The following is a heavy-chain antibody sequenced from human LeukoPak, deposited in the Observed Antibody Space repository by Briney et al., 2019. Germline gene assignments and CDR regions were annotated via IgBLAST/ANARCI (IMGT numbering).Heavy chain of an antibody. V-gene: IGHV4-59*12. CDR1: GGSISSYY. Sequence: WETLSLTCTVSGGSISSYYWSWIRQPPGKGLEWIGYIYYSGSTNYNPSLKSRVTISVDTSKNQFSLKLSSVTAADTAVYYCARDRNSSSWYEGVYYYYYYMDAWGKGTTVTVSS. D-gene: IGHD6-13*01. J-gene: IGHJ6*03. CDR2: IYYSGST. CDR3: ARDRNSSSWYEGVYYYYYYMDA.